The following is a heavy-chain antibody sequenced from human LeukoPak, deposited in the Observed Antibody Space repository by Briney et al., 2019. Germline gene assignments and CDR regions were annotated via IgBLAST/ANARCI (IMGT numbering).Heavy chain of an antibody. D-gene: IGHD2-2*01. J-gene: IGHJ4*02. CDR3: ARAGQGYCTSASCYLSLDY. CDR1: GGSIISSNW. CDR2: IYHSGST. V-gene: IGHV4-4*02. Sequence: SETLSLTCSVSGGSIISSNWWSWVRQSPGKGLEWIGKIYHSGSTNYNPSLKSRVTISVDKSKNQFSLKLSSVAAADTALYYCARAGQGYCTSASCYLSLDYWGQGTLVTVSS.